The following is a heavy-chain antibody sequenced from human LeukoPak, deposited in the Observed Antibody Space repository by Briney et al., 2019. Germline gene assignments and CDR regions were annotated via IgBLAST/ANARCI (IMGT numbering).Heavy chain of an antibody. CDR3: ATQSITLVVVISPFDY. J-gene: IGHJ4*02. V-gene: IGHV3-74*01. CDR1: GFTFSSHW. CDR2: ISNDESII. D-gene: IGHD3-22*01. Sequence: GGSLRLSCAASGFTFSSHWMHWVRQAPGKGLVWVIRISNDESIISYAGSVKGRFTISRDNAKNTLYLQMNSLKPDDTAVYYCATQSITLVVVISPFDYWGQGTLVTVSS.